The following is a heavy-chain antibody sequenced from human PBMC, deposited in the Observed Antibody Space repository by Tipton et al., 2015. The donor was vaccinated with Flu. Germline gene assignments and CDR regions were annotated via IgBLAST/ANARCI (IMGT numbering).Heavy chain of an antibody. D-gene: IGHD3-16*01. J-gene: IGHJ4*02. V-gene: IGHV4-38-2*02. Sequence: TLSLTCNVSGYSISTGDYWGWIRQPPGKGLEWLANVYHTGTTFYKPSLRSRLTISVDTSKNQFSLKLTSVSVAETAVYSCTRSSTRGESDFWGQGILVTVSS. CDR2: VYHTGTT. CDR3: TRSSTRGESDF. CDR1: GYSISTGDY.